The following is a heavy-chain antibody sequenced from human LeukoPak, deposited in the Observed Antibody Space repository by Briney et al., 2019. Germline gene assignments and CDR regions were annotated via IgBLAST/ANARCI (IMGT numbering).Heavy chain of an antibody. Sequence: GASVKVSCKASGYTFTSYGISWVRQAPGQGLEWMGWISAYNGDTNYAQNLQGRVTMTADTSTSTVYMELRSLRSDDTAVYYCAGDGGRYYDILTGYYGEYYFDYWGQGTLVTVSS. CDR2: ISAYNGDT. D-gene: IGHD3-9*01. V-gene: IGHV1-18*01. CDR3: AGDGGRYYDILTGYYGEYYFDY. J-gene: IGHJ4*02. CDR1: GYTFTSYG.